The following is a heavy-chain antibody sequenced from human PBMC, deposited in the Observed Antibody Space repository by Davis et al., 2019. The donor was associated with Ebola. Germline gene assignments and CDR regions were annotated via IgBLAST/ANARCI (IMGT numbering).Heavy chain of an antibody. J-gene: IGHJ5*02. CDR1: GFTFSSYG. CDR3: AKGGGTSSSDFRRT. Sequence: GGSLRLSCAASGFTFSSYGIHWVRQAPGKGLEWVAFIRYDGSHKYYADSVKGRFTISRDNSKNTLYLQMNSLRAEDTAVYYCAKGGGTSSSDFRRTWGQGTLVTVSS. D-gene: IGHD6-6*01. CDR2: IRYDGSHK. V-gene: IGHV3-30*02.